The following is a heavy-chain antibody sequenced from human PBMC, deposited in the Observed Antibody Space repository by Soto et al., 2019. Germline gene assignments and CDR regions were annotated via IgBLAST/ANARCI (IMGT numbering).Heavy chain of an antibody. D-gene: IGHD3-22*01. Sequence: GGSLRLSCAASGFTFRNYAMHWVRQAPGKGLERVAVISDDGINKYYADSVKGRFTISRDNSRSTLHLQMNSLRAEDTAVYYCARDWDYSDSSGYFDYWGQGTQVTVSS. CDR2: ISDDGINK. J-gene: IGHJ4*02. V-gene: IGHV3-30-3*01. CDR1: GFTFRNYA. CDR3: ARDWDYSDSSGYFDY.